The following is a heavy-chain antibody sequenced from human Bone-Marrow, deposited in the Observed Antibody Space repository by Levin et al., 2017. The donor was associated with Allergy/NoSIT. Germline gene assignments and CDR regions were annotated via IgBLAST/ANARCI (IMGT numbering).Heavy chain of an antibody. CDR1: GGTFSSYA. CDR3: ARDGGVTMVRGESDAFDI. Sequence: ASVKVSCKASGGTFSSYAISWVRQAPGQGLEWMGRIIPILGIANYAQKFQGRVTITADKSTSTAYMELSSLRSEDTAVYYCARDGGVTMVRGESDAFDIWGQGTMVTVSS. D-gene: IGHD3-10*01. CDR2: IIPILGIA. V-gene: IGHV1-69*04. J-gene: IGHJ3*02.